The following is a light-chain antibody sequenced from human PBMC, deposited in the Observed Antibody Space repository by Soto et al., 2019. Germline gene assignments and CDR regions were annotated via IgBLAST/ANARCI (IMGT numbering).Light chain of an antibody. CDR2: DVS. Sequence: EIVLTQSPATLSLSPGERATLSCRASQSVDSYLAWHQQKPGQAPRLLIYDVSHRATGIPARFGGSGSGTDFILTISSVEPEDSAVYYCQQRRNWQITFGQGTRLEIK. CDR1: QSVDSY. CDR3: QQRRNWQIT. J-gene: IGKJ5*01. V-gene: IGKV3-11*01.